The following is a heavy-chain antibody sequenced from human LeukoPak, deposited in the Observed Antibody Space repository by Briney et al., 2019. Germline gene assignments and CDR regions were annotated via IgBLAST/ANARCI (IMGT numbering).Heavy chain of an antibody. J-gene: IGHJ6*03. CDR1: GYTFTSYY. CDR2: INPSGGST. Sequence: ASVKVSCKASGYTFTSYYMHWVRQAPGQGLGWMGIINPSGGSTSYAQKFQGRVTMTRDMSTSTVYMELSSLRSEDTAVYYCASGSSGQYYYYYMDVWGKGTTVTVSS. V-gene: IGHV1-46*01. D-gene: IGHD3-22*01. CDR3: ASGSSGQYYYYYMDV.